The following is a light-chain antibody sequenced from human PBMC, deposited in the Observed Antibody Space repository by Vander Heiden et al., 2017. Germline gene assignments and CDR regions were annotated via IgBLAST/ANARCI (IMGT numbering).Light chain of an antibody. Sequence: QLLLAQSRSASASLGASLKLTCTLSSGHSNYAIAWLQQQPEKGPRYLMKLKSDGSHTKGDGIPDRFSGSSSGSERYLTISSLQSEDEADYYCQTWGTGIQVFGGGTKLTVL. J-gene: IGLJ2*01. CDR2: LKSDGSH. CDR3: QTWGTGIQV. CDR1: SGHSNYA. V-gene: IGLV4-69*01.